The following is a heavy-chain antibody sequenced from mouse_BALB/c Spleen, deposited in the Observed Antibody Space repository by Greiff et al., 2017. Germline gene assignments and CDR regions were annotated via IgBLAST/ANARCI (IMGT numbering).Heavy chain of an antibody. CDR3: AKGYYGNYAWFAY. CDR2: ISSGGSYT. Sequence: EVKLVESGGGLVKPGGSLKLSCAASGFTFSSYAMSWVRQSPEKRLEWVAEISSGGSYTYYPDTVTGRFTISRDNAKNTLYLDMSSLRSEDTAMYYCAKGYYGNYAWFAYWGQGTLVTVSA. D-gene: IGHD2-1*01. V-gene: IGHV5-9-4*01. CDR1: GFTFSSYA. J-gene: IGHJ3*01.